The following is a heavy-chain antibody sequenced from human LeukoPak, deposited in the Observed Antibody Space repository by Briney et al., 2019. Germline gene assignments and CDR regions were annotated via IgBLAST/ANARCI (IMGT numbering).Heavy chain of an antibody. CDR1: GFTFSSYE. V-gene: IGHV3-48*03. CDR2: ISSTGSTI. CDR3: ARELPYYYGSGIGEAWFDP. J-gene: IGHJ5*02. D-gene: IGHD3-10*01. Sequence: GGSLRLSCAASGFTFSSYEMNWVRQAPGKGLEGVSYISSTGSTIYYADSVKGRFTISRDNAKNSLYLQMNSLRVEDTAVYYCARELPYYYGSGIGEAWFDPWGQGTLVTVSS.